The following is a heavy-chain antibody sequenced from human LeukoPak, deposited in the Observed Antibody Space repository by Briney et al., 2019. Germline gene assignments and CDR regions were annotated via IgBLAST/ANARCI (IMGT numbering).Heavy chain of an antibody. Sequence: PGGSLRLSCAASGLTVSRNYMNCVRQAPGKGLEWVSVIYSGGSTYYADSVKGRFTISRDNSKNTLYLQMNSLRAEDTAVYYCARGVYSSGYICHFFDYWGQGTLVTVSS. CDR2: IYSGGST. D-gene: IGHD6-19*01. CDR1: GLTVSRNY. V-gene: IGHV3-66*01. CDR3: ARGVYSSGYICHFFDY. J-gene: IGHJ4*02.